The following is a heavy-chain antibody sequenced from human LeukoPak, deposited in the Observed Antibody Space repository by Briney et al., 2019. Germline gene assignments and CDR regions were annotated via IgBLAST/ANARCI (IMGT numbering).Heavy chain of an antibody. CDR3: ARDSGYDY. CDR2: IGSSGGVT. D-gene: IGHD5-12*01. CDR1: GFTFSNYA. J-gene: IGHJ4*02. V-gene: IGHV3-23*01. Sequence: PGGSLRLSCEASGFTFSNYAMSWVRQAPGKGLEWVSLIGSSGGVTDHADSVKGRFTISRDNSKNTLYLQMNSLRAEDTAVYYCARDSGYDYWGQGTLVTVSS.